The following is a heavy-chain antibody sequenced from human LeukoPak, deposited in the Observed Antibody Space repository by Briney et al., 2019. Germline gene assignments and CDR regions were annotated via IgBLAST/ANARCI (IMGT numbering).Heavy chain of an antibody. D-gene: IGHD3-16*01. V-gene: IGHV5-51*01. J-gene: IGHJ5*02. CDR2: IYPGDSDT. Sequence: KFGESLKISCKASGYSFISHWIGWVRQMPGKGLEWMGVIYPGDSDTRYSPSFQGQVAISADKSISTAYLQWSSLKASDTAMYYCARRGDSWPWFDPWGQGTLVTVSS. CDR1: GYSFISHW. CDR3: ARRGDSWPWFDP.